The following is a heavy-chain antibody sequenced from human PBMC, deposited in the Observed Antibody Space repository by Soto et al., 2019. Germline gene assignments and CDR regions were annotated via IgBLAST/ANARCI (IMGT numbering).Heavy chain of an antibody. V-gene: IGHV1-69*06. J-gene: IGHJ6*02. CDR3: ARDKDYYGSDYYYYGMDV. CDR1: GGTFSSYA. Sequence: SVKVSCKASGGTFSSYAISWVRQAPGQGLEWMGGIIPIFGTANYAQKFQGRVTITADKSTSTAYMELSSLRSEDTAVYYCARDKDYYGSDYYYYGMDVWGQGTTVTVSS. CDR2: IIPIFGTA. D-gene: IGHD3-10*01.